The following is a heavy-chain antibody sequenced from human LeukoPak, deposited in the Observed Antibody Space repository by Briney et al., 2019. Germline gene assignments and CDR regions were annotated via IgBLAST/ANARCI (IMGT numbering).Heavy chain of an antibody. CDR2: IRYDGSNK. D-gene: IGHD2-8*01. CDR1: GFTFSSYG. Sequence: GGSLILSCAASGFTFSSYGMHWVRQAPGKGLEWVAFIRYDGSNKYYADSVKGRFTISRDNSKNTLYLQMNSLRAEDTAVYYCAKDVVLMVYAFDYWGQGTLVTVSS. V-gene: IGHV3-30*02. CDR3: AKDVVLMVYAFDY. J-gene: IGHJ4*02.